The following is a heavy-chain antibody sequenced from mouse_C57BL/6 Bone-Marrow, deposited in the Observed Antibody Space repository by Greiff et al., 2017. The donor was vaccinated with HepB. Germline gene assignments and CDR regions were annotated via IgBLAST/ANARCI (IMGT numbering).Heavy chain of an antibody. Sequence: QVTLKVCGPGILQPSQTLSLTCSFSGFSLSTFGMGVGWIRQPSGKGLEWLAHIWWDEDKYYNPALKSRLTISKDTSNNQVFLKIANVDTADTATYYCARRRFDYDGYYAMDYWGQGTSVTVSS. CDR1: GFSLSTFGMG. V-gene: IGHV8-8*01. CDR3: ARRRFDYDGYYAMDY. D-gene: IGHD2-4*01. CDR2: IWWDEDK. J-gene: IGHJ4*01.